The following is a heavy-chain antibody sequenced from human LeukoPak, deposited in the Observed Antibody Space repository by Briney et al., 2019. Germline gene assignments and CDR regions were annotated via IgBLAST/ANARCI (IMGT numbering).Heavy chain of an antibody. V-gene: IGHV1-3*01. Sequence: ASVKVSCKASGGTFSSYAISWVRQAPGQGLEWMGWINAGNGGTKFSQNYQARVTITRDASASTAYMELSSLTSEDTAVYFCARGLWSAHRREYYFDSWGQGTLVTVSS. J-gene: IGHJ4*02. D-gene: IGHD3-3*01. CDR3: ARGLWSAHRREYYFDS. CDR2: INAGNGGT. CDR1: GGTFSSYA.